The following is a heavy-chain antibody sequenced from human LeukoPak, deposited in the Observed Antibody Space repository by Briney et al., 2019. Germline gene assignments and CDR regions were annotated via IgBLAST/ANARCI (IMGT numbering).Heavy chain of an antibody. D-gene: IGHD2-15*01. CDR3: ARDGCSGGGCYPYYYYMDV. V-gene: IGHV3-21*01. Sequence: PGGSLRLSCATSGFTFTDYSMSWVRQAPGKGLEWVSSISSRGSYIYYADSVKGRFTISSDYGTNSVLLQMGSLGADDTAVYYCARDGCSGGGCYPYYYYMDVWGKGTAVTVSS. J-gene: IGHJ6*03. CDR2: ISSRGSYI. CDR1: GFTFTDYS.